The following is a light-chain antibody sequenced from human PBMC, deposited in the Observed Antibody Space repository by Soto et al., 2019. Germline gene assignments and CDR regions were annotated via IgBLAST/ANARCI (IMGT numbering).Light chain of an antibody. CDR1: SSNIGRQS. CDR3: AAWDDSLNVYV. V-gene: IGLV1-44*01. J-gene: IGLJ1*01. CDR2: NND. Sequence: QSVLTQAPSASGTPGQKVTISCSGGSSNIGRQSVRWYQQLPGTAPKLLIYNNDQRPSGVPDRVSGSKSGTSASLAISGLRSEDEADYYCAAWDDSLNVYVFGTGTKLTVL.